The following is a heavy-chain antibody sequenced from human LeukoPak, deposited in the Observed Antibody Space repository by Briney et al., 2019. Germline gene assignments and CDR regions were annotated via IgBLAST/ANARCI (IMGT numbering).Heavy chain of an antibody. CDR2: IYYSGST. CDR1: GGSISSGRYY. CDR3: ASLAAAADYGMDV. J-gene: IGHJ6*02. V-gene: IGHV4-31*03. Sequence: SETLSLTCTVSGGSISSGRYYWSWIRQHPGKGLEWIGYIYYSGSTYYNPSLKSRVTISVDTSKNQFSLKLSSVTAADTAVYYCASLAAAADYGMDVWGQGTTVTVSS. D-gene: IGHD6-13*01.